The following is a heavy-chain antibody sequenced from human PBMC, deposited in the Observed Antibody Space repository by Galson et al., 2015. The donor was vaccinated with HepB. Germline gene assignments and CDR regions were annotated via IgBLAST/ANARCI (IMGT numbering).Heavy chain of an antibody. V-gene: IGHV3-7*03. Sequence: SLRLSCAASGFTFSSYWMSWVRQAPGKGLEWVANIKQDGSEKYYVDSVEGRFTISRDNAKNSLYLQMNSLRAEDTAVYYCARVGYDFWSGYPFDYWGQGTLVTVSS. CDR2: IKQDGSEK. D-gene: IGHD3-3*01. J-gene: IGHJ4*02. CDR1: GFTFSSYW. CDR3: ARVGYDFWSGYPFDY.